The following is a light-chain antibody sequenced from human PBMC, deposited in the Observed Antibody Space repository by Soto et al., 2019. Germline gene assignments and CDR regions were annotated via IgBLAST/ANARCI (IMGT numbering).Light chain of an antibody. CDR2: VAS. Sequence: EIILTQSPDTLSLSPGERATLSCRASQTVSSNYLAWCQQRPGQAPRLLIYVASSRATGIPARFSGSGSETEFTLTISRLQSEDSAVYFCQQYNNWPPITFGGGTKVDIK. J-gene: IGKJ4*01. V-gene: IGKV3-15*01. CDR3: QQYNNWPPIT. CDR1: QTVSSN.